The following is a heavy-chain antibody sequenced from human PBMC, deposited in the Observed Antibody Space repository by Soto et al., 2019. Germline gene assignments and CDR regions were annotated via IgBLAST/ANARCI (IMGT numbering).Heavy chain of an antibody. V-gene: IGHV3-33*01. D-gene: IGHD3-10*01. J-gene: IGHJ4*02. CDR3: ARKNYVSGSILAEDFDY. Sequence: QVQLVESGGSVVQSGRSLRLSCAASGITFSIFAMHWVRQAPGKGLEWVSLISYDGTNKYYAESVKGRFTISRDNSRNTLYLQINCLRDEDTAVYYCARKNYVSGSILAEDFDYWGQGTLVTVSS. CDR1: GITFSIFA. CDR2: ISYDGTNK.